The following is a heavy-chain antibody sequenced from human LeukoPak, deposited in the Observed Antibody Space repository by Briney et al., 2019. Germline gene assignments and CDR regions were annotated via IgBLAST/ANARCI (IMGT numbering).Heavy chain of an antibody. V-gene: IGHV3-23*01. CDR2: LPGSGSPT. CDR3: AKLGFSPYGDHWGY. J-gene: IGHJ4*02. D-gene: IGHD4-17*01. Sequence: GGSLRLSCVGSGFTFSRYGMAWVRQAPGKGLEWVSSLPGSGSPTYYTDPVKGRFTISRDNSKNTLYLQMNSLRAEDTAVYYCAKLGFSPYGDHWGYWGQGTLVTVSS. CDR1: GFTFSRYG.